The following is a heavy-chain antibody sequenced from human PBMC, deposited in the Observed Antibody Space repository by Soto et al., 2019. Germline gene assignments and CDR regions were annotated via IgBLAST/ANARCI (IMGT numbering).Heavy chain of an antibody. J-gene: IGHJ4*02. Sequence: GGSLRLSCAASGFTFSSYGMHWVRQAPGKGLEWVAVISYDGSNKYYADSVKGRFTISRDNSKNTPYLQMNSLRAEDTAVYYCARGSGYYYWDDYWGQGTLVTVSS. D-gene: IGHD3-22*01. CDR2: ISYDGSNK. CDR3: ARGSGYYYWDDY. CDR1: GFTFSSYG. V-gene: IGHV3-30*03.